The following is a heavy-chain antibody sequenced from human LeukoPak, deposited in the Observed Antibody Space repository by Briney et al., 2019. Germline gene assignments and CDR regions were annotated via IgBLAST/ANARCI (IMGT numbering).Heavy chain of an antibody. Sequence: GESLKISCKGPGYSFSNKWIAWVRQMPGKGLEWMGIIYPGDSDTRYSPSFRGQVTISADKSISTSFLQWSSLKASDTAMYYCARQLDSSGYYRLLDYWGQGTLVTVSS. CDR3: ARQLDSSGYYRLLDY. CDR2: IYPGDSDT. CDR1: GYSFSNKW. D-gene: IGHD3-22*01. J-gene: IGHJ4*02. V-gene: IGHV5-51*01.